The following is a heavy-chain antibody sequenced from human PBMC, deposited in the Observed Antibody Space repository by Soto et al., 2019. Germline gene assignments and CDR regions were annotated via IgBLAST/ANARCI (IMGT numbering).Heavy chain of an antibody. CDR2: IWYDGSNK. Sequence: VGSLILSCVASGFTFRDYGMHWVSQAPGKGLEWVAVIWYDGSNKYYADSVKGRFTISRDKSKNTLYLQMNSLRAEDTAVYYCARDHRMWGGYYYYMDVWGKGTTVTVSS. D-gene: IGHD3-16*01. CDR1: GFTFRDYG. V-gene: IGHV3-33*01. J-gene: IGHJ6*03. CDR3: ARDHRMWGGYYYYMDV.